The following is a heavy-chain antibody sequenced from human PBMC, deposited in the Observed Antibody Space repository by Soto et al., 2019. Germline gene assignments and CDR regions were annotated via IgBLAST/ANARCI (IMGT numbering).Heavy chain of an antibody. CDR3: ARAYLGLVPKENWIDP. D-gene: IGHD6-19*01. CDR1: GGSITSRDSY. Sequence: SETLSLTCTVSGGSITSRDSYWAWVRQPPGKGLEWIGTIYYSGSTYYNPSLRGRVAISIDTSASQFSLKLSSVTAADTAVYYCARAYLGLVPKENWIDPWGQGTLVTVSS. CDR2: IYYSGST. V-gene: IGHV4-39*07. J-gene: IGHJ5*02.